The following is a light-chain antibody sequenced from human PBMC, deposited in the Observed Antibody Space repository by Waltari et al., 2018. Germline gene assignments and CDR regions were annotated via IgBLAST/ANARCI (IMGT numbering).Light chain of an antibody. J-gene: IGLJ2*01. CDR1: SSDVGAYNY. V-gene: IGLV2-14*03. Sequence: QSALTPPASVSGSPGQSITIPCTGTSSDVGAYNYVSWYQQHPGKAPKLMIYDVSNRPSGVSNRFSGSKSGNTASLTISGLQAEDEADYYCSSYISSSTLELFGGGTSLTVL. CDR2: DVS. CDR3: SSYISSSTLEL.